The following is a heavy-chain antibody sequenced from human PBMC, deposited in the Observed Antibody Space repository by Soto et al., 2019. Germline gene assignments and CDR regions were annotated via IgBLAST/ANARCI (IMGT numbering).Heavy chain of an antibody. CDR2: ITDGGST. J-gene: IGHJ4*02. Sequence: PSETLSLTCAVYGESFSGYFWNWIRQPPGKGLEWIGEITDGGSTNYNPSLKSRVTISVDTSKNQFSLKMNAVTAADTAVYYCTRHEGGAAADRPLDYWGQGTLVTVSS. D-gene: IGHD6-13*01. CDR3: TRHEGGAAADRPLDY. V-gene: IGHV4-34*01. CDR1: GESFSGYF.